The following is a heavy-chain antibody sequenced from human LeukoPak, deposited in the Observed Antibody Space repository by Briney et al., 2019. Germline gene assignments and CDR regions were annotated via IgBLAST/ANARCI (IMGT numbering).Heavy chain of an antibody. CDR1: GFTFSIFG. Sequence: GGSQRLSCAASGFTFSIFGMNWVRQAPGKGLEWVSVIWHDGGRKEYADSVRGRFTISRDNSNLYLQMNSLRAEDTAIYYCARDIGNSGFNLDYWGQGTPVTVSS. V-gene: IGHV3-33*08. J-gene: IGHJ4*02. CDR2: IWHDGGRK. D-gene: IGHD5-12*01. CDR3: ARDIGNSGFNLDY.